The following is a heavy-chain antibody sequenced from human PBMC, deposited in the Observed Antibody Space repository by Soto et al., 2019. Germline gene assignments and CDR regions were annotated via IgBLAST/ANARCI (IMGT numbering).Heavy chain of an antibody. J-gene: IGHJ6*02. CDR2: FDPEDGET. V-gene: IGHV1-24*01. CDR1: GYTLTELS. Sequence: ASVKVSCKVSGYTLTELSMHWVRQAPGKGLEWMGGFDPEDGETIYAQKFQGRVTMTEDTSTDTAYMELSSLRSEDTAVYYCATKYSSGWYFCWGVWGQGTTVTVSS. CDR3: ATKYSSGWYFCWGV. D-gene: IGHD6-19*01.